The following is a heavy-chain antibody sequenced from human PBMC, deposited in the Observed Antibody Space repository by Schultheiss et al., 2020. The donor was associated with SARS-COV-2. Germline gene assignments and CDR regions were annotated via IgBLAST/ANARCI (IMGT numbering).Heavy chain of an antibody. CDR3: ARAWDIVVVPAAICDY. D-gene: IGHD2-2*01. CDR1: GFTFSSYA. J-gene: IGHJ4*02. V-gene: IGHV3-64*04. CDR2: ISSNGGST. Sequence: GESLKISCSASGFTFSSYAMHWVRQAPGKGLEYVSAISSNGGSTYYADSVKGRFTISRDNSKNTLYLQMNSLRAEDTAVYYCARAWDIVVVPAAICDYWGQGTLVTVSS.